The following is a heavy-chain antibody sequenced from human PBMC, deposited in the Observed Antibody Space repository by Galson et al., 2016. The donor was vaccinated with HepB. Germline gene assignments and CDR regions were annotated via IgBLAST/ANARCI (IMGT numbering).Heavy chain of an antibody. J-gene: IGHJ5*01. Sequence: LRLSCATSGLSFSVRGMHWVRQAPGKGLEWVAVAWNDGRTTYYGDSVKGRFIISRDNSRETLYLQMNSLRVDDTAIYYCATDGPPTVVVGAALDSWGQGTLVTVSS. CDR2: AWNDGRTT. V-gene: IGHV3-33*01. CDR1: GLSFSVRG. D-gene: IGHD2-15*01. CDR3: ATDGPPTVVVGAALDS.